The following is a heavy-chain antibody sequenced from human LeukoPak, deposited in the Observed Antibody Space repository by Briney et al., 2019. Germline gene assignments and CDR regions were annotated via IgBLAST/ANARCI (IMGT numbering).Heavy chain of an antibody. V-gene: IGHV3-53*01. J-gene: IGHJ4*02. Sequence: GGSLRLSCAASGFIVSSNYMSWVRQAPGKGLEWVSVIYSGGSTYYADSVKGRFIISRDNSKNTVYLQMNSLRAEDTAVYYCARVIGVVRADYYFDYWGQGTLVAVSS. CDR2: IYSGGST. CDR1: GFIVSSNY. CDR3: ARVIGVVRADYYFDY. D-gene: IGHD3-10*01.